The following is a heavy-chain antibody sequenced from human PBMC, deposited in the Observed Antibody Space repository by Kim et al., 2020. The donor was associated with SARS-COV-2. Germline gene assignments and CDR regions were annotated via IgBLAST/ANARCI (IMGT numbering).Heavy chain of an antibody. CDR1: GYTFTSYD. D-gene: IGHD3-3*01. Sequence: ASVKVSCKASGYTFTSYDINWVRQATGQGLEWMGWMNPNSGNTGYAQKFQGRVTMTRSTSITTAYMELSSLRSEDTAVYYCARGEKYYDFWSGYSHDAFDIWGQGTMVTVSS. V-gene: IGHV1-8*01. CDR3: ARGEKYYDFWSGYSHDAFDI. J-gene: IGHJ3*02. CDR2: MNPNSGNT.